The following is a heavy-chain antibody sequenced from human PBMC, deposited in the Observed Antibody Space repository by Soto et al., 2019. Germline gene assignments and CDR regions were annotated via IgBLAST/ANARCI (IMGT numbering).Heavy chain of an antibody. J-gene: IGHJ6*02. CDR2: IDPSDSYT. CDR1: GYSFTSYW. Sequence: PGESLKISCKGSGYSFTSYWINWVRQMPGKGLEWMGTIDPSDSYTNYSPSFHGHVPFSADKSISTAYLQWSSLKASDTAMYYCARGGLGSYGGKSFYIYYGTDVWGQGTTVTVSS. D-gene: IGHD2-15*01. V-gene: IGHV5-10-1*01. CDR3: ARGGLGSYGGKSFYIYYGTDV.